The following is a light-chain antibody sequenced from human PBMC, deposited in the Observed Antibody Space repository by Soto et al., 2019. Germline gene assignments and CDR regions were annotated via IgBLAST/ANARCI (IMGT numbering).Light chain of an antibody. CDR2: DAS. J-gene: IGKJ1*01. CDR1: QSVSGRY. V-gene: IGKV3-20*01. Sequence: EIVLTQSPGTLSVSPGERATLSCRASQSVSGRYLTWFQQKPGQTPRLLIYDASTRATGIPDRFSGSGSGTDFTLTISRLEPEDFAVYYCQQYGTPPQTFGQGTKVDIK. CDR3: QQYGTPPQT.